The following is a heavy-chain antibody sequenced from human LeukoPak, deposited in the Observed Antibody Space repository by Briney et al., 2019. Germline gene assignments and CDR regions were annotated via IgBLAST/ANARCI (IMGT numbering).Heavy chain of an antibody. CDR1: GFTFSLHY. D-gene: IGHD4-17*01. Sequence: GGSLRLSCVASGFTFSLHYMDWVRRSPGQGLEWVGLIRNKADGYTTIYAASVKGRFTISRDDSKNSVYLQMDSLKTEDTAVYYCGDLGSTGTDHWGQGTLVTVSS. CDR2: IRNKADGYTT. J-gene: IGHJ4*02. V-gene: IGHV3-72*01. CDR3: GDLGSTGTDH.